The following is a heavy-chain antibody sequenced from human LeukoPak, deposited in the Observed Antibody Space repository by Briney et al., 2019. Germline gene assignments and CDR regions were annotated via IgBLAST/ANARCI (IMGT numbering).Heavy chain of an antibody. CDR1: GFTFSSNW. J-gene: IGHJ3*01. Sequence: GGSLRLSCEASGFTFSSNWMHWVRQAPGKGLVWVSQINGDGSSTNYADSVKGRFTISRDNAKNTLYLQMNSLRADDTAVYYCTRTEYCSPTSCKYASFWGQGTMVTVSS. D-gene: IGHD2-2*01. CDR3: TRTEYCSPTSCKYASF. CDR2: INGDGSST. V-gene: IGHV3-74*01.